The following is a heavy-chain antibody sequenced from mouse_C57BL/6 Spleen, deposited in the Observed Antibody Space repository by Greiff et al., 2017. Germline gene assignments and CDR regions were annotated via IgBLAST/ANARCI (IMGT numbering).Heavy chain of an antibody. CDR1: GFTFSSYT. CDR3: ARQGSNYFALDY. V-gene: IGHV5-9*01. D-gene: IGHD2-5*01. CDR2: ISGGGGNT. J-gene: IGHJ2*01. Sequence: EVMLVESGGGLVKPGGSLKLSCAASGFTFSSYTMSWVRQTPEKRLEWVATISGGGGNTYYPDSVKGRFTTSRDNAKNTLYLQMSSLRSEDTALYYCARQGSNYFALDYWGQGTTLTVSS.